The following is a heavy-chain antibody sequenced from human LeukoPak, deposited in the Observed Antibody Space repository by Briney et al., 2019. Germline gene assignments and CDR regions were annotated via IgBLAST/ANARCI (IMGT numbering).Heavy chain of an antibody. V-gene: IGHV4-34*01. CDR2: INHSGST. D-gene: IGHD2-2*01. J-gene: IGHJ4*02. CDR1: GGSFSGYY. CDR3: ARSVVVPAAHKKYYDY. Sequence: SETLSLTCAVHGGSFSGYYWSWIRQPPGKGLEWIGEINHSGSTNYNPSLKSRVTISVDTSKNQFSLKLSSVTAADTAVYYCARSVVVPAAHKKYYDYWGQGTLVTVSS.